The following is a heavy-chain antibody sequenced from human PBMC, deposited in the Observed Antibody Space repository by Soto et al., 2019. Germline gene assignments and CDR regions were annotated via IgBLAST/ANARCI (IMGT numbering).Heavy chain of an antibody. V-gene: IGHV4-4*02. J-gene: IGHJ6*02. CDR2: IHHSGST. CDR3: ARATAVADAIVSGLDV. Sequence: QVQLQESGPGLVKPSGTLSLSCAVSGDSISRRNWWSWVRQSPGQGLEWIGEIHHSGSTNYNLSLKSRVTISIDKSKNHFSLSLTSVTAADTAVYYCARATAVADAIVSGLDVWGQGTEVTVSS. D-gene: IGHD2-21*02. CDR1: GDSISRRNW.